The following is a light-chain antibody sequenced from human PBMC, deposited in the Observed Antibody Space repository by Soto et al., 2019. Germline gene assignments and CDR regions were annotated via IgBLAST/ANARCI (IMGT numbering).Light chain of an antibody. Sequence: EIVLTQSPGTLSLSPGERATLSCRASQIVSSTYLAWYQQRPGQAPRLLIYDTSSRATGIPDRFSGSGSGTDFTLTISRLEPEDFAVYYCQQCGNSPYTFGQGTKLEIQ. CDR2: DTS. V-gene: IGKV3-20*01. J-gene: IGKJ2*01. CDR3: QQCGNSPYT. CDR1: QIVSSTY.